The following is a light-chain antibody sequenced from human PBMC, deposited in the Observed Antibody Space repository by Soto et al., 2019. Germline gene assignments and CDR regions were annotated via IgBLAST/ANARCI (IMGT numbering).Light chain of an antibody. CDR1: TSDVGGYNY. Sequence: QSALTQPASVSGSPGQSIAISCTGTTSDVGGYNYVSWYQQHPGKVPKLLIHEVSNRPSGVSNRFSGSKSGNTASLTISGPQAEDEADYYCLSKTSTISYVFGTGTKGTVL. CDR3: LSKTSTISYV. J-gene: IGLJ1*01. V-gene: IGLV2-14*01. CDR2: EVS.